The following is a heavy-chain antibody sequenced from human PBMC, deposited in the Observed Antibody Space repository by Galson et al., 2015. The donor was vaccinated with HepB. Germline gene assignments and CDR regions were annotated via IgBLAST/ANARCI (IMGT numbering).Heavy chain of an antibody. J-gene: IGHJ6*02. V-gene: IGHV3-30-3*01. CDR2: ISYDGSNK. CDR1: GFTFSNYA. D-gene: IGHD6-6*01. CDR3: ARGGSSSSRPGVYYGMDV. Sequence: LRLSCAASGFTFSNYAMHWVRQAPGKGLEWVAVISYDGSNKYYAYSLKGRFTISRDNSKNTLYLQMNSLRAEDTALYYCARGGSSSSRPGVYYGMDVWGQGTTVTVSS.